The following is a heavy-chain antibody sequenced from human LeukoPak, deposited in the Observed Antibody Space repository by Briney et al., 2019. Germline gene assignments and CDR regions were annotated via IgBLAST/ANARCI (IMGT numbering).Heavy chain of an antibody. D-gene: IGHD2-2*02. CDR2: INTDGSST. V-gene: IGHV3-74*01. CDR3: ARGSFLDIVVVPAAIRWNWFDP. CDR1: GFTFSSYW. Sequence: GRSLRLSCAASGFTFSSYWMHWVRQAPGKGLVWVSRINTDGSSTSYADSVKGRFTISRDNAKNTLYLQMNSLRAEDTAVYYCARGSFLDIVVVPAAIRWNWFDPWGQGTLVTVSS. J-gene: IGHJ5*02.